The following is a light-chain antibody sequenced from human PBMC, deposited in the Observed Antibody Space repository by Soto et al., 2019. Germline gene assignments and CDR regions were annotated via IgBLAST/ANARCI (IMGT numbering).Light chain of an antibody. CDR1: QSLLHSDGYNS. CDR3: MQALQTPYT. J-gene: IGKJ2*01. V-gene: IGKV2-28*01. Sequence: DIVMTQSPLSLPVTSGESASISCRSSQSLLHSDGYNSLDWYLQKPGQSPQLLIYLGSNRASGVPDRFSGSGSGTDFTLKISRVEAEDVGVYYCMQALQTPYTFGQGTKLEIK. CDR2: LGS.